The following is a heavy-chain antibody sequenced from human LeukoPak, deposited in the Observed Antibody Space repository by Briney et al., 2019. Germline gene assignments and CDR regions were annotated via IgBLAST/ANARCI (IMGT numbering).Heavy chain of an antibody. CDR2: ISSSSSYI. V-gene: IGHV3-21*01. Sequence: GGSLRLSCAASGFTFSSYSMNWVRQAPGKGLEGVSSISSSSSYIYYADSVKGRFTISRDNAKNSLYLQMNSLRAEDTAVYYCARDYNDYYYYYMDVWGKGTTVTVSS. CDR3: ARDYNDYYYYYMDV. D-gene: IGHD3-10*01. J-gene: IGHJ6*03. CDR1: GFTFSSYS.